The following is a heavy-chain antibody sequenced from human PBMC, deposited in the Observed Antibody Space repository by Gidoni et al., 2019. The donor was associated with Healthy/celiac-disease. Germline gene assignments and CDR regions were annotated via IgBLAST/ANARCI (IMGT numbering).Heavy chain of an antibody. V-gene: IGHV3-73*02. Sequence: EVQLVESGGGLVQPGGSLKLSCASSGFTFSGSAMPWVRQASGKGLEWVGRIRSKANSYATAYAASVKGRFTISRDDSKNTAYLQMNSLKTEDTAVYYCTRRDSIAARFVDYWGQGTLVTVSS. CDR2: IRSKANSYAT. CDR3: TRRDSIAARFVDY. CDR1: GFTFSGSA. D-gene: IGHD6-6*01. J-gene: IGHJ4*02.